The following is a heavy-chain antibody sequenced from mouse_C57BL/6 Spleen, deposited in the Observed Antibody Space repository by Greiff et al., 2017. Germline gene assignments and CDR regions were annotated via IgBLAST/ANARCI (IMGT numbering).Heavy chain of an antibody. V-gene: IGHV1-82*01. Sequence: VQLQQSGPELVKPGASVKISCKASGYAFSSSWMNWVKQRPGKGLEWIGRIYPGDGDTNYNGKFKGKATLTADKSSSTAYMQLSSLTSEDSAVSFCARGGYFDVWGTGTTVTVSS. CDR3: ARGGYFDV. CDR1: GYAFSSSW. J-gene: IGHJ1*03. CDR2: IYPGDGDT.